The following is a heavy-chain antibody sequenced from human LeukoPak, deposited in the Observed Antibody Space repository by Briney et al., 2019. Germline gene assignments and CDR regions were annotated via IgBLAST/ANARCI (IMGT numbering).Heavy chain of an antibody. CDR3: ARDPYYADYVDFYAMDV. Sequence: GGSLRLSCAASGLTFSIYAMHWVRQAPGKGLERVAVISYDGSNKYYTDSVKGRFTISRDNSKNSLFLQMNSLRAEDTALYYGARDPYYADYVDFYAMDVWGQGTTVTVSS. D-gene: IGHD4-17*01. CDR2: ISYDGSNK. V-gene: IGHV3-30*04. J-gene: IGHJ6*02. CDR1: GLTFSIYA.